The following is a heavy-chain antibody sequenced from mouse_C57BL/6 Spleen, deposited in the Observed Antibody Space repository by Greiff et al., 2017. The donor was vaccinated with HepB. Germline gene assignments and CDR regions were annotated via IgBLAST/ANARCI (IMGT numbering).Heavy chain of an antibody. D-gene: IGHD4-1*01. J-gene: IGHJ2*01. V-gene: IGHV1-4*01. Sequence: VKLMESGAELARPGASVKMSCKASGYTFTSYTMHWVKQRPGQGLEWIGYINPSSGYTKYNQKFKDKATLTADKSSSTAYMQLSSLTSEDSAVYYCARENWDDYFDYWGQGTTLTVSS. CDR3: ARENWDDYFDY. CDR2: INPSSGYT. CDR1: GYTFTSYT.